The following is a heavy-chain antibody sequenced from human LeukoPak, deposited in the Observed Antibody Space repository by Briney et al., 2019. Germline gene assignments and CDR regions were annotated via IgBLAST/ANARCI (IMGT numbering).Heavy chain of an antibody. CDR2: IYYSGST. V-gene: IGHV4-59*12. D-gene: IGHD2-2*01. CDR3: ARELGYCSSTSCYEGVRNWFDP. J-gene: IGHJ5*02. CDR1: GGSISSYY. Sequence: SETLSLTCTVSGGSISSYYWSWIRQPPGKGLEWIGYIYYSGSTNYNPSLKSRVTISVDTSKNQFSLKLSSVTAADTAVYYCARELGYCSSTSCYEGVRNWFDPWGQGTLVTVSS.